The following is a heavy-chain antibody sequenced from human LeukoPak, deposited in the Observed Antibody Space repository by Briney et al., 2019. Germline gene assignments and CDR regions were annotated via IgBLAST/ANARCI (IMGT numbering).Heavy chain of an antibody. V-gene: IGHV1-46*01. CDR1: GYTFTSYY. CDR2: INPSGGST. Sequence: GASVKVSCKASGYTFTSYYMHWVRQAPGQGLEWMGIINPSGGSTSYAQKFQGRVTMTRDTSTSTVYMELSSLRSEDTAVYYCARDWKDFWSGYYSYFDYWGQGTLVTVSS. CDR3: ARDWKDFWSGYYSYFDY. J-gene: IGHJ4*02. D-gene: IGHD3-3*01.